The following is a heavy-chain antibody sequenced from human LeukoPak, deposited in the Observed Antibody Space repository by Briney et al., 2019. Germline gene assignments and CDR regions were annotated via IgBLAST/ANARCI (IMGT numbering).Heavy chain of an antibody. V-gene: IGHV4-34*01. Sequence: PSETLSLTCAVSGVSFNDYYWSWVRQTPGKGLEWIGEINHSGYTNDSPSLKSRVTLSIDTSRKQFSLNVRSVTVAVTGIYYCTRMTTGHDYWGQGTLVTVSS. J-gene: IGHJ4*02. D-gene: IGHD4-17*01. CDR1: GVSFNDYY. CDR2: INHSGYT. CDR3: TRMTTGHDY.